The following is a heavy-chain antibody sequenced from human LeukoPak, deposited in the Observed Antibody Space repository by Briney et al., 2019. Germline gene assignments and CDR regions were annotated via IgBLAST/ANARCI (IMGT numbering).Heavy chain of an antibody. CDR2: VYTSGST. CDR3: ARFGGIGAGRDIDY. Sequence: PSETPSLTCTVSGGSISSYHWSWIRQPAGMGLEWIGRVYTSGSTNYNPSLNSRVTMSLDTSKNQFSLRLSSVTAADTAVYYCARFGGIGAGRDIDYWGQGTLVTVSS. D-gene: IGHD3-10*01. V-gene: IGHV4-4*07. J-gene: IGHJ4*02. CDR1: GGSISSYH.